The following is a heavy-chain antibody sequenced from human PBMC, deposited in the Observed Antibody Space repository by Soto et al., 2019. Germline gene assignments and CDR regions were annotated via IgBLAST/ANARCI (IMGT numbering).Heavy chain of an antibody. J-gene: IGHJ3*02. Sequence: SLRLSCAASEFTFSSYEMYWVRQAPGKGLEWVAYISSSGTILYVDSVKGRFTISRDNADNSLYLQMNSLTAEDTAVYYCTKEKSVMYSGYDAFDIWGRGTMVTASS. D-gene: IGHD5-12*01. CDR1: EFTFSSYE. V-gene: IGHV3-48*03. CDR2: ISSSGTI. CDR3: TKEKSVMYSGYDAFDI.